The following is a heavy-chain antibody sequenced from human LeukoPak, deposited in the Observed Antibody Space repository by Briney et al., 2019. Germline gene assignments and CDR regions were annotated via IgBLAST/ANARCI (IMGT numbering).Heavy chain of an antibody. CDR3: ATALVRNYHYYGMDV. CDR2: IIPIFGTA. V-gene: IGHV1-69*01. D-gene: IGHD6-6*01. CDR1: GGTFSSYA. Sequence: VKVSCKASGGTFSSYAISWVRQAPGQGLEWMGGIIPIFGTANYAQKFQGRVTITADESTSTAYMELSSLRSEDTAVYYCATALVRNYHYYGMDVWGQGTTVTISS. J-gene: IGHJ6*02.